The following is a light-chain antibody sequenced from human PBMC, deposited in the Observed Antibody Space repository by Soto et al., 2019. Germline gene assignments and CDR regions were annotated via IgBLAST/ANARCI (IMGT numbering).Light chain of an antibody. CDR3: QQYGISPT. J-gene: IGKJ1*01. CDR1: QSVSNSY. CDR2: DVS. V-gene: IGKV3-20*01. Sequence: EIVLTQSPGTLSLSPGERATLSCRSSQSVSNSYLAWYQQKPGQAPRLLIYDVSSRATGIPDRFSGSGSGTDFTLTISRLESEAFAVYYCQQYGISPTFGQGTKVEIK.